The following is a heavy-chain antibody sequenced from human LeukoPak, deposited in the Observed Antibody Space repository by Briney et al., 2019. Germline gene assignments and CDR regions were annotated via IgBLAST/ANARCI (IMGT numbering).Heavy chain of an antibody. Sequence: GGSLRLSCAASGFTFSSYAMSWVRQAPGKGLEWVSAISGSGGSTYYADSVKGRFTISRDNSKNTLYLQMNSLRAEDTAVYYCAKDHRITAMAPGKFDYWGQGTLVTVSS. CDR2: ISGSGGST. V-gene: IGHV3-23*01. J-gene: IGHJ4*02. CDR3: AKDHRITAMAPGKFDY. D-gene: IGHD5-18*01. CDR1: GFTFSSYA.